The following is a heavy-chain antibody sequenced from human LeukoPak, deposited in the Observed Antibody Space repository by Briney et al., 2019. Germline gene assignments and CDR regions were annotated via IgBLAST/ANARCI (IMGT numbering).Heavy chain of an antibody. CDR2: IIPIFGTA. D-gene: IGHD3-10*01. CDR3: ASCSSTSRGLLWFGELYN. CDR1: GYTFTSYG. V-gene: IGHV1-69*05. Sequence: GASVKVSCKASGYTFTSYGISWVRQAPGQGLEWMGGIIPIFGTANYAQKFQGRVTITTDESTSTAYMELSSLRSEDTAVYYCASCSSTSRGLLWFGELYNWGQGTLVTVSS. J-gene: IGHJ4*02.